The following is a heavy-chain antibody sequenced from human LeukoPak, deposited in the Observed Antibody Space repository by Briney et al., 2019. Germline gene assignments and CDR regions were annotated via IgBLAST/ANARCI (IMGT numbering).Heavy chain of an antibody. J-gene: IGHJ4*02. CDR3: ARDTFQPGLIDS. Sequence: GGSLRLSCAASGFTFSSYSMNWVRQAPGKGLEWVSSISSSSSYIYYADSVKGRFTISRDNANNSLYLQMNSLRAEDTAVYYCARDTFQPGLIDSWGQGTLVTVSS. D-gene: IGHD2-2*01. V-gene: IGHV3-21*01. CDR1: GFTFSSYS. CDR2: ISSSSSYI.